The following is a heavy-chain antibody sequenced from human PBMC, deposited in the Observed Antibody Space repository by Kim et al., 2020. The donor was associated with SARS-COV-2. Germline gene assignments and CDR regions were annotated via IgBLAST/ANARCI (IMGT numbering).Heavy chain of an antibody. J-gene: IGHJ6*02. V-gene: IGHV3-21*01. CDR1: GFTFSSYS. CDR3: ARDRVIAAAAMVGSGMDV. Sequence: GGSLRLSCAASGFTFSSYSMNWVRQAPGKGLEWVSSISSSSSYIYYADSVKGRFTISRDNAKNSLYLQMNSLRAEDTAVYYCARDRVIAAAAMVGSGMDVWGQGTTVTVSS. CDR2: ISSSSSYI. D-gene: IGHD6-13*01.